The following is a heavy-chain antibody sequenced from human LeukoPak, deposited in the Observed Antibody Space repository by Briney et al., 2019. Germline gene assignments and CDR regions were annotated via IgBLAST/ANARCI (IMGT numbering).Heavy chain of an antibody. J-gene: IGHJ4*02. Sequence: GGSLRLSCAASGFPFSSYAMSWVRQAPGKGLEWVAFKGRFTISRDNSKNTLYLQMNSLRAEDTAVYYCAKGSGYLPIYFDYWGQGTLVTVSS. CDR1: GFPFSSYA. CDR3: AKGSGYLPIYFDY. V-gene: IGHV3-30*02. D-gene: IGHD3-22*01.